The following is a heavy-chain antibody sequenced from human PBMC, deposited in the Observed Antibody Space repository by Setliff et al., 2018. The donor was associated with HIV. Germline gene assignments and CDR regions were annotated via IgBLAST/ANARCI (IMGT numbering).Heavy chain of an antibody. J-gene: IGHJ4*02. CDR1: GGSITSQTYY. CDR2: FYYSGTT. Sequence: PSETLSLTCTVSGGSITSQTYYWAWIRQPPGKGLEWIANFYYSGTTHYSSSLESRVTISVDTSKNQFSLKLTSVTAADTAVYYCARAGLAAAGIGDYWGQGTLVTVSS. D-gene: IGHD6-13*01. CDR3: ARAGLAAAGIGDY. V-gene: IGHV4-39*07.